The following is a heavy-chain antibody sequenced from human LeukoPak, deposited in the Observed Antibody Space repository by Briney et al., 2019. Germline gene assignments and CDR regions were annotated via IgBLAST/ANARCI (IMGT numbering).Heavy chain of an antibody. V-gene: IGHV4-39*02. CDR3: ARGRIASGAYYYYMDV. CDR2: ISYSGTT. D-gene: IGHD2-21*01. Sequence: SSETLSLTCTVSSASISSSPYYWGWIRQSPGKGLEWLGSISYSGTTYYNPSLKSRLTISMDTSRNHFSLKLSSVTAADTAVYYCARGRIASGAYYYYMDVWGKGTTVTVSS. CDR1: SASISSSPYY. J-gene: IGHJ6*03.